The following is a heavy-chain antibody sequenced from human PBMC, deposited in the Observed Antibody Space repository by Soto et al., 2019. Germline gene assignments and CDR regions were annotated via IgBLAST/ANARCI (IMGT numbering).Heavy chain of an antibody. CDR3: ARGGGDCSGGSCYSNYYYYYGMDV. CDR1: GFTFSSYG. J-gene: IGHJ6*02. Sequence: PGGSLRLSCAASGFTFSSYGMHWVRQAPGKGLEWVAVIWYDGSNKYYADSVKGRFTISRDNSKNTLYLQMNSLRAEDTAVYYCARGGGDCSGGSCYSNYYYYYGMDVWGQGTTVTVSS. CDR2: IWYDGSNK. D-gene: IGHD2-15*01. V-gene: IGHV3-33*01.